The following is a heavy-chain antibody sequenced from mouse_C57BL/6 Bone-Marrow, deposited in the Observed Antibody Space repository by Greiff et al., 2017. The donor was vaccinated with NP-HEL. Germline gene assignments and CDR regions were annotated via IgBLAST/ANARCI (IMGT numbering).Heavy chain of an antibody. V-gene: IGHV5-6*01. CDR3: ASPYDYLYAMDY. J-gene: IGHJ4*01. Sequence: EVKLVESGGDLVKPGGSLKLSCAASGFTFSSYGMSWVRQTPDKRLEWVATISSGGSYTYYPDRVKGRFTISRDNAKNTLYLQMSSLKSEDTAMYYCASPYDYLYAMDYWGQGTSVTVSS. CDR1: GFTFSSYG. D-gene: IGHD2-4*01. CDR2: ISSGGSYT.